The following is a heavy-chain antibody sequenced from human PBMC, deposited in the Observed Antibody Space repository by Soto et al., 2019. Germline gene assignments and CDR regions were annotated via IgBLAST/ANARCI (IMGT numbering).Heavy chain of an antibody. CDR1: GFTFSDAW. CDR2: FKSTTDGGTA. V-gene: IGHV3-15*01. J-gene: IGHJ3*02. CDR3: TTVMRHSSGWNGAFDI. D-gene: IGHD6-19*01. Sequence: EVQLVESGGGLVEPGGSLRLSCAVSGFTFSDAWMDWVRQAPGKGLEWVGRFKSTTDGGTADYAAPVKGRFIITRDDSKYTLNLQISSLQSEDPAVYYCTTVMRHSSGWNGAFDIWGQGTLVTVSS.